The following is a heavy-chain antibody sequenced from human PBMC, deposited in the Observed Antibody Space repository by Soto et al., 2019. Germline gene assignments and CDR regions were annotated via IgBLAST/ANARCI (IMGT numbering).Heavy chain of an antibody. CDR2: INPSGGYT. CDR3: ARARSLGDWSASVTTYASGMDV. V-gene: IGHV1-46*01. J-gene: IGHJ6*02. Sequence: QVQLVQSGAEVKKPGASVKMSCQTSGYTFTSYYIHWVRQAPGQGLAWMGIINPSGGYTKYSKKFHVRVNITRDAATNIVYMELSSLTSEDKSVYVCARARSLGDWSASVTTYASGMDVWGPGTTVTVAS. D-gene: IGHD3-3*01. CDR1: GYTFTSYY.